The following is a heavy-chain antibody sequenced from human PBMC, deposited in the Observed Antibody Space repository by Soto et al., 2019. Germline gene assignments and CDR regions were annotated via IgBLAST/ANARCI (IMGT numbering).Heavy chain of an antibody. CDR2: IWYDGSNK. CDR1: GFTFSSYG. Sequence: PGGSLRLSCAASGFTFSSYGMHWVRQAPGKGLEWVAVIWYDGSNKYYADSVKGRFTISRDNSKNTLYLQMNSLRAEDTAVYYCARDNSYASSGYYIWISYGMDVWGQGTTVTVSS. D-gene: IGHD3-22*01. CDR3: ARDNSYASSGYYIWISYGMDV. V-gene: IGHV3-33*01. J-gene: IGHJ6*02.